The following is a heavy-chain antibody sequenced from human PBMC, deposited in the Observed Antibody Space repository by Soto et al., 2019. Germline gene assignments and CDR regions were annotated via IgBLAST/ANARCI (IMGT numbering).Heavy chain of an antibody. CDR1: GFTFSNAW. CDR2: IKSKTDGGTT. D-gene: IGHD5-12*01. CDR3: TTDLVDNSLRPYYYYYGMDV. V-gene: IGHV3-15*07. Sequence: PGGSLRLSCAASGFTFSNAWMNWVRQAPGKGLEWVGRIKSKTDGGTTDYAAPVKGRFTISRDDSKNTLYLQMNSLKTEDTAVYYCTTDLVDNSLRPYYYYYGMDVWGQGTTVTVSS. J-gene: IGHJ6*02.